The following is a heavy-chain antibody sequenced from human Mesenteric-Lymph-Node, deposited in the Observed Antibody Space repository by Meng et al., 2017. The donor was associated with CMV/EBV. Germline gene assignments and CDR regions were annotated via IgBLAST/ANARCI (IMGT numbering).Heavy chain of an antibody. V-gene: IGHV1-18*01. D-gene: IGHD2-15*01. CDR2: IRPSNGDR. Sequence: KVSCKASGYTFINYGIVWIRQAPGHGFEWIGWIRPSNGDRKYIEKLQDRVTMSVDTSTSTAYMELRGLTSDDTAVYYCARSEGGHDRGDLWGQGTLVTGS. CDR3: ARSEGGHDRGDL. CDR1: GYTFINYG. J-gene: IGHJ5*02.